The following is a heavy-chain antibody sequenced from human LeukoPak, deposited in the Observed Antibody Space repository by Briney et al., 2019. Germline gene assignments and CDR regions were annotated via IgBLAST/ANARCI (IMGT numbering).Heavy chain of an antibody. Sequence: GGSLRLSCAASGFALSSYAMSWVRQAPGKGLEWVSAISGDGRITHHADSVKGRFTISRDNSKNTLYLQMNSLRAEDTAVYYCATKGLVSVPSRYHFDYWGQGTLVTVSS. D-gene: IGHD2-2*01. J-gene: IGHJ4*02. V-gene: IGHV3-23*01. CDR3: ATKGLVSVPSRYHFDY. CDR1: GFALSSYA. CDR2: ISGDGRIT.